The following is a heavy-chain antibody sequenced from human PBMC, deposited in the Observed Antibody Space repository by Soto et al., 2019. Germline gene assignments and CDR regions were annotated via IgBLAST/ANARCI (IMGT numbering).Heavy chain of an antibody. Sequence: EVQLLESGGGLIQPGGSLRLSCAASGFTFSSYAMSWVRQAPGKGLEWVSGTIASGSATYYADSVKGQFTMSIDNYKNTLYQQMNRLRVEHTAIYYYEKESQLVRGLIMVDYWGRGSLVTVS. D-gene: IGHD3-10*01. CDR2: TIASGSAT. V-gene: IGHV3-23*01. J-gene: IGHJ4*01. CDR1: GFTFSSYA. CDR3: EKESQLVRGLIMVDY.